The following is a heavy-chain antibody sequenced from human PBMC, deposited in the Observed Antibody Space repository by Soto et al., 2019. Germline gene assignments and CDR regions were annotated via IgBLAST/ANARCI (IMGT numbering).Heavy chain of an antibody. CDR2: INTDGSST. J-gene: IGHJ4*02. CDR1: GFRFSDHW. Sequence: EVLLVEAGGGLVQPGVSLRLSCAAAGFRFSDHWMHWVRQAPGKGQVFVSRINTDGSSTAYADSVKGRFTISRDNAIHTLYLQMDSLRAGDTAVYYCAIGDKRGSNRPMEVDGGQGTLVTVSS. D-gene: IGHD6-13*01. V-gene: IGHV3-74*01. CDR3: AIGDKRGSNRPMEVD.